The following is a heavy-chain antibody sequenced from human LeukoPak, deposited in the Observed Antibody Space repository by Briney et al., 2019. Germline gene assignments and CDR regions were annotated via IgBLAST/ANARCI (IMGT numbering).Heavy chain of an antibody. D-gene: IGHD5-24*01. Sequence: GGSLRLSCAASAFSVRNSYMTWVRQGPGKGLEWVSAIYASGSAYYADCVKGRFTISTDNSKNTLYLQMDNLGAEDTAIYYCATGARWLPSWGQGTLVTVSS. V-gene: IGHV3-53*01. CDR3: ATGARWLPS. J-gene: IGHJ5*02. CDR1: AFSVRNSY. CDR2: IYASGSA.